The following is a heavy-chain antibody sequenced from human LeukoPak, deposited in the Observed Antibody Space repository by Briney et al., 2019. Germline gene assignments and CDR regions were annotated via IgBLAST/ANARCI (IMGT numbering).Heavy chain of an antibody. CDR1: GFTFSNYA. CDR2: ISGSGGGT. V-gene: IGHV3-23*01. D-gene: IGHD3-10*01. J-gene: IGHJ4*02. Sequence: GGSLRLSCAASGFTFSNYAMSWVRQALGKGLEWVSTISGSGGGTYYADSVKGRFTLSRDNSMNTLYLQMNSLRAEDTAVYYCAKDVESGRSADYWGQGTLVTVSS. CDR3: AKDVESGRSADY.